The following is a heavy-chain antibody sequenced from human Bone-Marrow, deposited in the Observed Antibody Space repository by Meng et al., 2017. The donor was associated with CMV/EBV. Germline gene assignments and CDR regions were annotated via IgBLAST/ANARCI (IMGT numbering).Heavy chain of an antibody. CDR2: IYYSGST. CDR3: ARVSDFWSGYSDAFDI. CDR1: GGSISSSSYY. D-gene: IGHD3-3*01. J-gene: IGHJ3*02. Sequence: SETLSLTCTVSGGSISSSSYYWGWIRQPPGKGLGWIGSIYYSGSTYYNPSLKSRVTISVDTSKNQFSLKLSSVTAADTAVYYCARVSDFWSGYSDAFDIWGQGTMVTVSS. V-gene: IGHV4-39*07.